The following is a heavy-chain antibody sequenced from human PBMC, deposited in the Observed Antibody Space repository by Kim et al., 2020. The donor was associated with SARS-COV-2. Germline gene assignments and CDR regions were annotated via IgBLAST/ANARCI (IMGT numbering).Heavy chain of an antibody. Sequence: KGRFTISRDNSKNTLYLQMGSLRAEDMAVYYCARDGYYYDSSGLYWYFDLWGRGTLVTVSS. V-gene: IGHV3-64*01. CDR3: ARDGYYYDSSGLYWYFDL. J-gene: IGHJ2*01. D-gene: IGHD3-22*01.